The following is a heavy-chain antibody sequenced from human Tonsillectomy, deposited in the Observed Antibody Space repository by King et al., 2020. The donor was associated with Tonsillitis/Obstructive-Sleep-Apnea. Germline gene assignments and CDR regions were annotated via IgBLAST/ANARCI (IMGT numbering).Heavy chain of an antibody. J-gene: IGHJ4*02. CDR2: INPSDGGT. CDR1: GYTFTSYY. V-gene: IGHV1-46*01. D-gene: IGHD6-13*01. CDR3: AREAVAAAGTILDY. Sequence: QLVQSGAEVKKPGASVKVSCKASGYTFTSYYMHWVRQAPGQGLEWMGIINPSDGGTNYAQRFQGRVTLTRDTSTSTVHMELRSLRSEDTAVYYCAREAVAAAGTILDYWGQGTLVTVSS.